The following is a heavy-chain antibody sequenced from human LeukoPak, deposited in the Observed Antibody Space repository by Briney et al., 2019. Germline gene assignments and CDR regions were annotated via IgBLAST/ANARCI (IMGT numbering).Heavy chain of an antibody. CDR1: GGSISSSSYY. D-gene: IGHD1-26*01. CDR2: IYYSGST. Sequence: PSETLSLTCTVPGGSISSSSYYWGWIRQPPGKGLEWIGSIYYSGSTYYNPSLKSRVTISVDTSKNQFSLKLSSVTAADTAVYYCARRKLRAPRYFDYWGQGTLVTVSS. V-gene: IGHV4-39*01. CDR3: ARRKLRAPRYFDY. J-gene: IGHJ4*02.